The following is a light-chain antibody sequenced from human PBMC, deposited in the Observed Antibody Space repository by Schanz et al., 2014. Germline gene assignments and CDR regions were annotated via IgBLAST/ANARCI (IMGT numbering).Light chain of an antibody. J-gene: IGLJ2*01. CDR2: EVS. CDR3: CSYAGSYTFDVV. Sequence: QSALTQPPSASGSPGQSVTISCTGTSSDVGAFDFVSWYQQHPGKAPKLIIYEVSKRPSGVPDRFSGSKSGNTASLTVSGLQAEDEADYYCCSYAGSYTFDVVFGGGTKLTVL. V-gene: IGLV2-8*01. CDR1: SSDVGAFDF.